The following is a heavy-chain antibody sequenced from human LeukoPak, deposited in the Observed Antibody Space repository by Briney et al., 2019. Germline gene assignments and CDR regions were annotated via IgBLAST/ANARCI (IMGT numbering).Heavy chain of an antibody. V-gene: IGHV3-66*01. CDR2: MYSGGNT. Sequence: GGSLRLSCAASGFTVSSNYMSWVRQAPGKGLEWVSVMYSGGNTYYSDSVKGRFTISRDNYKNKLYLQMDSLTAEDTAVYYCARVGYSAYHSVSWGQGTLVTVSS. J-gene: IGHJ5*02. CDR1: GFTVSSNY. CDR3: ARVGYSAYHSVS. D-gene: IGHD5-12*01.